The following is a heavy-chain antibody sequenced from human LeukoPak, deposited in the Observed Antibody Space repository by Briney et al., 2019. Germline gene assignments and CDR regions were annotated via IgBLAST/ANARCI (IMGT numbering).Heavy chain of an antibody. V-gene: IGHV3-21*01. CDR1: GFTFSSYG. D-gene: IGHD5-18*01. CDR3: ARDFLPLAGYSYGYSLYYFDY. CDR2: ISSSSSYI. J-gene: IGHJ4*02. Sequence: PGGSLRLSCAASGFTFSSYGMSWVRQAPGKGLEWVSSISSSSSYIYYADSVKGRFTISRDNAKNSLYLQMNGLRAEDTAVYYCARDFLPLAGYSYGYSLYYFDYWGQGTLVTVSS.